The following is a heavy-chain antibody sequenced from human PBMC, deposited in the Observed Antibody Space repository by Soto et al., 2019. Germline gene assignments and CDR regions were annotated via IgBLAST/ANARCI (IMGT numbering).Heavy chain of an antibody. CDR3: AIEYDSSGYSLDFES. J-gene: IGHJ3*02. D-gene: IGHD3-22*01. CDR1: GFTFSSYA. Sequence: VGSLRLSCAASGFTFSSYAMSWVRQAPGKGLEWVSAISGSGGSTYYADSVKGRFTISRDNSKNTLYLQMNSLRAEDTAVYYCAIEYDSSGYSLDFESWGQRKMVTVSS. CDR2: ISGSGGST. V-gene: IGHV3-23*01.